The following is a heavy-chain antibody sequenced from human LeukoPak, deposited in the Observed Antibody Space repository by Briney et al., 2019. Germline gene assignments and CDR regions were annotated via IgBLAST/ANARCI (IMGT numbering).Heavy chain of an antibody. Sequence: SETLSLTCAVYGGSFSGYYWSWIRQPPGKGLEWMGEINHSGSTNYNPSLKSRVTISVDTSKNQFSLKLSSVTAADTAVYYCARGLYDYVWGSSRSPDYWGQGTLVTVSS. V-gene: IGHV4-34*01. CDR1: GGSFSGYY. J-gene: IGHJ4*02. CDR3: ARGLYDYVWGSSRSPDY. CDR2: INHSGST. D-gene: IGHD3-16*02.